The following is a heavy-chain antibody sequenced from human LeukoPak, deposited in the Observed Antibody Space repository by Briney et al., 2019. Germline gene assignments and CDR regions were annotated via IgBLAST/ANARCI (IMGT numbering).Heavy chain of an antibody. D-gene: IGHD3-16*01. J-gene: IGHJ6*02. CDR1: GYTLTELS. CDR2: FDPEDGET. Sequence: ASVKVSCKVSGYTLTELSMHWVRQAPGKGLEWMGGFDPEDGETIYAQKFQGRVTMTEDTSTDTAYMELSSLRSEDTAVYYCATAGGFPHYYGMDVWGQGTTVTVSS. CDR3: ATAGGFPHYYGMDV. V-gene: IGHV1-24*01.